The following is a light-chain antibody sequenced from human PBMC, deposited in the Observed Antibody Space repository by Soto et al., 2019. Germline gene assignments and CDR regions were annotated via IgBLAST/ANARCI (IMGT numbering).Light chain of an antibody. Sequence: DIPMTQSPSTLSASVGDRVTITCRASQSISSWLAWYQQKPGKAPKLLIYDASSLESGVPSRFSGSGSGTEITLTISSKQPDNLATYYCKQYNSYSRTFGQGIKGEIK. V-gene: IGKV1-5*01. CDR1: QSISSW. CDR2: DAS. J-gene: IGKJ1*01. CDR3: KQYNSYSRT.